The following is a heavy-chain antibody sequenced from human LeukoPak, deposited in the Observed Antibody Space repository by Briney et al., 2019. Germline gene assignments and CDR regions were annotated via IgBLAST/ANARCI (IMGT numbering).Heavy chain of an antibody. J-gene: IGHJ5*02. CDR2: IYYSGST. CDR1: GGSISSGDYY. D-gene: IGHD3-3*01. V-gene: IGHV4-30-4*01. Sequence: TSETLSLTCTVSGGSISSGDYYWSWIRQPPGKGLEWIGYIYYSGSTYYNPSLKSRVTISVDTSKNQFSLKLSSVTAADTAVYYCASSRLPYYDFWSGYPVIWFDPWGQGTLVTVSS. CDR3: ASSRLPYYDFWSGYPVIWFDP.